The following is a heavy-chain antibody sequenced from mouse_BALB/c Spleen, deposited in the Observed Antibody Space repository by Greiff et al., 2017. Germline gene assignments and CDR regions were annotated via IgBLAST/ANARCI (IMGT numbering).Heavy chain of an antibody. Sequence: VQGVESGPGLVAPSQSLSITCTVSGFSLTSYGVHWVRQPPGKGLEWLGVIWAGGSTNYNSALMSRLSISKDNSKSQVFLKMNSLQTDDTAMYYCAREGGLRRGAWFAYWGQGTLVTVSA. J-gene: IGHJ3*01. D-gene: IGHD2-4*01. CDR3: AREGGLRRGAWFAY. CDR2: IWAGGST. CDR1: GFSLTSYG. V-gene: IGHV2-9*02.